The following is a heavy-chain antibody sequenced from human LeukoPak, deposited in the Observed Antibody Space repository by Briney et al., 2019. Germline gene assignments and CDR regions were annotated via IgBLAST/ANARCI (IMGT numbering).Heavy chain of an antibody. CDR2: ISSSSSYI. J-gene: IGHJ4*02. CDR1: GFTFSSYS. V-gene: IGHV3-21*01. Sequence: GGSLRLSCAASGFTFSSYSMNWVRQAPGKGLEWVSSISSSSSYIYYADSVKGRFTISRDNAKNSLYLQMNSLRAGDTAVYYCARWAPYGSGSYQPNFDYWGQGTLVTVSS. CDR3: ARWAPYGSGSYQPNFDY. D-gene: IGHD3-10*01.